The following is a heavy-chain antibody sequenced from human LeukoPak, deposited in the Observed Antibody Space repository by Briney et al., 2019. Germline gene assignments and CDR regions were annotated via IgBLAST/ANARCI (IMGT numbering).Heavy chain of an antibody. CDR3: AKAPNYYGSGSYYTLYYYYGMDV. V-gene: IGHV3-30*02. CDR2: IRYDGSNK. J-gene: IGHJ6*02. Sequence: PGGSLRLSCAASGFTFSSYGMHWVRQAPGQGLEWVAFIRYDGSNKYYADSVKGRFTTSRDNSKNTLYLQMNSLRAEDTAVYYCAKAPNYYGSGSYYTLYYYYGMDVWGQGTTVTVSS. D-gene: IGHD3-10*01. CDR1: GFTFSSYG.